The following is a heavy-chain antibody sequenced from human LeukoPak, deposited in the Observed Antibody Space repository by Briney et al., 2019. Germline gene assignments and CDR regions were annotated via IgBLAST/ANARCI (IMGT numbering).Heavy chain of an antibody. CDR2: INPSGGST. CDR3: AALTRGGIDY. J-gene: IGHJ4*02. V-gene: IGHV1-46*01. CDR1: GYTFTSYY. Sequence: GASVKVSCKASGYTFTSYYMHWVRQAPGQGLEWMGIINPSGGSTSYAQKFQGRVTMTRDTSTSTAYMELRSLRSDDTAVYYCAALTRGGIDYWGQGTLVTVSS. D-gene: IGHD3-10*01.